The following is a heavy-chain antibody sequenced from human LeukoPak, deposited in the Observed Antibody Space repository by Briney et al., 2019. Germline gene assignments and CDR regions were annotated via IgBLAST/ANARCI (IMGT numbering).Heavy chain of an antibody. V-gene: IGHV6-1*01. CDR1: GDSVSNNNAA. D-gene: IGHD3-16*01. J-gene: IGHJ3*02. Sequence: SQTLSLTCAISGDSVSNNNAAWNWIRQSPSRGLEWLGRTYYRSKWYTDYAVSVSSRITINPDASKNQFSLQLNSVTPEGTAVYYCASSSLRGSDAFDIWDQGTMVTVSS. CDR3: ASSSLRGSDAFDI. CDR2: TYYRSKWYT.